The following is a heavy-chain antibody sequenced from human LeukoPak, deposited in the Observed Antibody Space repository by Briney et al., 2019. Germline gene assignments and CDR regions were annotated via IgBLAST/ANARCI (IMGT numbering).Heavy chain of an antibody. CDR3: AREQSYYYGMDV. V-gene: IGHV1-2*06. D-gene: IGHD4-11*01. CDR2: INLNSGGT. CDR1: GYTFTGYY. Sequence: ASVKVSCKASGYTFTGYYMHWVRQAPGQGLEWKGRINLNSGGTNYAQKFQGRVTMTRDTSISTAYMELSRLRSDGTAVYYCAREQSYYYGMDVWGQGTTVTVSS. J-gene: IGHJ6*02.